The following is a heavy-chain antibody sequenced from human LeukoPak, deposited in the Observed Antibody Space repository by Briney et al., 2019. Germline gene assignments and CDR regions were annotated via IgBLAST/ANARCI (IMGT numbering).Heavy chain of an antibody. Sequence: ASVKVSCKASGYTFTGYYMHWVRQAPGQGLEWMGWINPNSGGTNYAQKFQGRVTMTRDTSISTAYMELSRLRSDDTAVYYCARAPSGSYYYYYGMGVWGQGTTVTVSS. J-gene: IGHJ6*02. CDR3: ARAPSGSYYYYYGMGV. CDR2: INPNSGGT. D-gene: IGHD1-26*01. CDR1: GYTFTGYY. V-gene: IGHV1-2*02.